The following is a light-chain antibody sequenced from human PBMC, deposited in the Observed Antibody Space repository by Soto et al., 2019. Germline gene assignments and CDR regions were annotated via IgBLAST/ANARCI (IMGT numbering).Light chain of an antibody. V-gene: IGKV3D-20*02. CDR3: QQYNNWPPWT. CDR1: QSVSSSY. J-gene: IGKJ1*01. CDR2: DAS. Sequence: EIVLTQSPGTLSLSPGERATLSCRASQSVSSSYLAWYQHRPGQSPRLLIYDASIRATGIPARFSGSGSGTVFTLNISSLQSEDFALYYCQQYNNWPPWTFGQGTKVDIK.